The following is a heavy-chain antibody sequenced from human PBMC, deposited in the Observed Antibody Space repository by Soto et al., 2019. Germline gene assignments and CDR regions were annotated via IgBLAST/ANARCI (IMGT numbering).Heavy chain of an antibody. CDR2: ISSSSSTI. V-gene: IGHV3-48*01. J-gene: IGHJ6*03. Sequence: HPGGSLRLSCAASGFTFSSYSMNWVRQAPGKGLEWVSYISSSSSTIYYADSVKGRFTISRDNAKNSLYLQMNSLRAEDTAVYYCASRAATRYCSGGSCYYYYYYMDVWGKGTTVTVAS. CDR1: GFTFSSYS. CDR3: ASRAATRYCSGGSCYYYYYYMDV. D-gene: IGHD2-15*01.